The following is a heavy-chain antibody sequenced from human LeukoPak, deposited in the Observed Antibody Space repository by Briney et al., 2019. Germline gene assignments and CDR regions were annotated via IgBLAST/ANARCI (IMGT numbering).Heavy chain of an antibody. D-gene: IGHD2-2*01. CDR1: GGSISSGGYY. CDR2: IYYSGST. V-gene: IGHV4-31*03. CDR3: ARDVRVVVPAAMTYYYHYMDV. J-gene: IGHJ6*03. Sequence: SETLSLTCTVSGGSISSGGYYWSCIRQHPGKGLECIGYIYYSGSTYYNPSLKSRVTISVDTSKNQFSLKLSSVTAADTAVYYCARDVRVVVPAAMTYYYHYMDVWGKGTTVTVSS.